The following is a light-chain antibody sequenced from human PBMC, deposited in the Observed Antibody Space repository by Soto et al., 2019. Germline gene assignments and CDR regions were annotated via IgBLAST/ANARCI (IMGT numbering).Light chain of an antibody. J-gene: IGKJ2*01. CDR3: QQYNNLPPYT. CDR1: QSVSAN. Sequence: EIVVTQSPATLSVSPGVGATLSCRASQSVSANLAWYQQKPGQAPRLLIYGASTRATGIPARFSGSGSGTEFTLTINRVQSEDFAVYYCQQYNNLPPYTFGQGTKLEVK. V-gene: IGKV3-15*01. CDR2: GAS.